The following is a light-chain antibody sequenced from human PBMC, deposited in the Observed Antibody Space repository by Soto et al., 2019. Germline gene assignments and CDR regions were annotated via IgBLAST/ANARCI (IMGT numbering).Light chain of an antibody. Sequence: DIQMAQSPSTLSASVGDRVTITCRASQSISSWLAWYQQKPGKAPKLQIYKASSLESGVPSRFSGSGSGTEFTLTISSLQPDDLATYYCQQYNSYSWTFGQGTKVEIK. J-gene: IGKJ1*01. CDR2: KAS. CDR1: QSISSW. V-gene: IGKV1-5*03. CDR3: QQYNSYSWT.